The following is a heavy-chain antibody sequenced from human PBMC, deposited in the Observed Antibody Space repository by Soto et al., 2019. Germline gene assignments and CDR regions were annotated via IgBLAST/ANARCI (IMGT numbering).Heavy chain of an antibody. CDR3: ARLSLFGVPQT. V-gene: IGHV3-23*01. CDR2: ISGSGGST. J-gene: IGHJ5*02. CDR1: GFTFSNYA. Sequence: VQLLESGGDLVQPGGSLRLSCAASGFTFSNYAMSWVRQAPGKGLEWVSTISGSGGSTDYADSVKGRFTISRDNSKNTLYLQMNSLRAEDTAVYYCARLSLFGVPQTWGREPWSPSPQ. D-gene: IGHD3-3*01.